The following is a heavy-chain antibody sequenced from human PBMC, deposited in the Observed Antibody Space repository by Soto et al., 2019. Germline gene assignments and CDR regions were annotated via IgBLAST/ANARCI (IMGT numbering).Heavy chain of an antibody. CDR3: ARDRQRALVVVAATGGFDS. CDR1: EFTFSHYS. CDR2: ISYDGSNK. V-gene: IGHV3-30-3*01. Sequence: RLSCAASEFTFSHYSMHWVRQAPDLGLEWVAFISYDGSNKYYADSVKGRFTISRDNANNTLFLQMSSLRVEDTGVYYCARDRQRALVVVAATGGFDSWGQGTLVTVSS. D-gene: IGHD2-15*01. J-gene: IGHJ4*02.